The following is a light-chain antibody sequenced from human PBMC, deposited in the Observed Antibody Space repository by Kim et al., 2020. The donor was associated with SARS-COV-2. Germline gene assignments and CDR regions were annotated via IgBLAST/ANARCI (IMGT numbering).Light chain of an antibody. J-gene: IGLJ3*02. CDR1: SSDVGRYNY. CDR2: AVS. V-gene: IGLV2-8*01. CDR3: SSYAGTNKLL. Sequence: QSVTISCTGTSSDVGRYNYVSWYQQDPGKAPKLLIYAVSLRPSGVPGRFSGSKSGNTASLTVSGLQPEDEGDYYCSSYAGTNKLLFGGGTQLTVL.